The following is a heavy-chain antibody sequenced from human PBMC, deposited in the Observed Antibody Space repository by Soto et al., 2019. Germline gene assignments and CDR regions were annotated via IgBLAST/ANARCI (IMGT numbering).Heavy chain of an antibody. CDR2: IYYSGST. D-gene: IGHD3-22*01. V-gene: IGHV4-30-4*01. CDR1: GGSISSGDYY. J-gene: IGHJ4*02. Sequence: SETLSLTCTVSGGSISSGDYYWSWIRQPPGKGLEWIGYIYYSGSTYYNPSLKRRVTISVDTSKNQFSLKLSSVTAADTAVYYCARDLHSSGYYYFDYWGQGTLVTVSS. CDR3: ARDLHSSGYYYFDY.